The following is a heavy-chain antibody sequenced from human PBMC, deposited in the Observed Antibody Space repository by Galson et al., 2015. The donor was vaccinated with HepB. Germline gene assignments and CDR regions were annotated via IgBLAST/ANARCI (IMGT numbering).Heavy chain of an antibody. CDR1: GFAFHDHT. CDR3: TKNAGSSRWFSYNWFDP. J-gene: IGHJ5*02. CDR2: ISGDGDST. Sequence: SLRLSCAASGFAFHDHTMHWVRQAPGKALEWVSLISGDGDSTYYADSVKGRFTISRDNSRSSLYLQMNRLRVEDAAWYYCTKNAGSSRWFSYNWFDPWGQGTLATVSS. V-gene: IGHV3-43*01. D-gene: IGHD6-13*01.